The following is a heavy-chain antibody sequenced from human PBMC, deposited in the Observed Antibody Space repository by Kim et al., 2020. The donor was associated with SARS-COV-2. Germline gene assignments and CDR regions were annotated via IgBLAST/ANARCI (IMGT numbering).Heavy chain of an antibody. CDR1: GGSISSSSYY. Sequence: SETLSLTCTVSGGSISSSSYYWGWIRQPPGKGLEWIGSIYYSGSTYYNPSLKSRVTISVDTSKNQFSLKLSSVTAADTAVYYCAREGRYSYGNNWFDPWGQGTLVTVSS. CDR2: IYYSGST. V-gene: IGHV4-39*02. CDR3: AREGRYSYGNNWFDP. D-gene: IGHD5-18*01. J-gene: IGHJ5*02.